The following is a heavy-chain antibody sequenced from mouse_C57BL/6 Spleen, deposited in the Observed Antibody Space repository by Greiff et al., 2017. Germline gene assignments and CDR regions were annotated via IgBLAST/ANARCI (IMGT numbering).Heavy chain of an antibody. J-gene: IGHJ2*01. CDR1: GFTFSSYG. D-gene: IGHD1-1*01. V-gene: IGHV5-6*01. CDR2: ISSGGSYT. CDR3: ASSYGSSYYFDY. Sequence: EVKLMESGGDLVKPGGSLKLSCAASGFTFSSYGMSWVRQTPDKRLEWVATISSGGSYTYYPDSVKGRFTISRDNAKNTLYLQMSSLKSEDTAMYYCASSYGSSYYFDYWGQGTTLTVSS.